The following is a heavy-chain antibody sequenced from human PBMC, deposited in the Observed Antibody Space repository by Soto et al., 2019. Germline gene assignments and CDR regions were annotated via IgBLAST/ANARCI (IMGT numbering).Heavy chain of an antibody. CDR2: ISGGGDTT. J-gene: IGHJ4*02. CDR1: GFTFNNYA. CDR3: AKGRGGSGSLTHRVDF. Sequence: EVQLLESGGGLVQPGGSLRLSCAASGFTFNNYAMTWVRQAPGKGLEWVSAISGGGDTTSYADSVKGRFTVSRDGSKNTLYLQMRSLRAEDTALYYCAKGRGGSGSLTHRVDFWGQGTLVTVSA. V-gene: IGHV3-23*01. D-gene: IGHD3-10*01.